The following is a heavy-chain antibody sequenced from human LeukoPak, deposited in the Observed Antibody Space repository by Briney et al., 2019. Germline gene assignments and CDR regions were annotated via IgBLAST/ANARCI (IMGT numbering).Heavy chain of an antibody. CDR2: FDPEDGET. V-gene: IGHV1-24*01. J-gene: IGHJ3*02. CDR1: GYTLTELS. Sequence: AASVKVSCKVSGYTLTELSMHWVRQAPGKGREWMGGFDPEDGETIYAQKFQGRVTMTEDTSTDTAYMELSSLRSEDTAVYYCATDFTCSSTSCYLSYAFDIWGQGTMVTVSS. CDR3: ATDFTCSSTSCYLSYAFDI. D-gene: IGHD2-2*01.